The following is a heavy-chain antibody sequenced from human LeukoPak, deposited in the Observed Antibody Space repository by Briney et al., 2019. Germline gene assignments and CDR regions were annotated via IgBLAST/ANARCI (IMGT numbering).Heavy chain of an antibody. V-gene: IGHV4-4*09. Sequence: SETLSLTCTVSGGSISSHYWSWIRQPPGKGLEWIGYIYTSGSTNYNPSLKSRVTISVDTSKNQFSLKLSSVTAADTAVYYCARHEGYCSSTSCYSNWFDPWGQGTLVTVSS. J-gene: IGHJ5*02. CDR3: ARHEGYCSSTSCYSNWFDP. D-gene: IGHD2-2*02. CDR1: GGSISSHY. CDR2: IYTSGST.